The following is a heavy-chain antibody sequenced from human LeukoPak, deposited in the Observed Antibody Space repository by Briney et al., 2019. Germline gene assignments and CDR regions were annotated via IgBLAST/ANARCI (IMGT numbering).Heavy chain of an antibody. V-gene: IGHV1-69*05. D-gene: IGHD3-16*02. CDR1: GGTFSSYA. J-gene: IGHJ4*02. CDR3: ARSSGDMITFGGVIVSGNALDY. Sequence: ASEKVSCKASGGTFSSYAISWVRQAPGRGLEWVGGIIPIFGTANYAQKFQGRVTITTDESTSTAYMELNSLRSEDTAVYYCARSSGDMITFGGVIVSGNALDYWGQGTLVTVSS. CDR2: IIPIFGTA.